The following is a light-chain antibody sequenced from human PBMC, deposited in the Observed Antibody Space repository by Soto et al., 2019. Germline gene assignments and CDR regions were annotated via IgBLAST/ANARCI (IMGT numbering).Light chain of an antibody. Sequence: ELVLTQSPGTLSLSPRERATLSCRASHSVSSSYLAWYQQKPGQAPRLLIYGASSRATGIPDRFSGSGSGTDFTLTISRLEPEDFAVYYCQQYGSSPPWTFGQGTKVYIK. V-gene: IGKV3-20*01. J-gene: IGKJ1*01. CDR2: GAS. CDR1: HSVSSSY. CDR3: QQYGSSPPWT.